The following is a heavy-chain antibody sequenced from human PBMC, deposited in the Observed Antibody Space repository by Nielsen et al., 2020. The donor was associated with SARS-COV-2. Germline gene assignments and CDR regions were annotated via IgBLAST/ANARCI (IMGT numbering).Heavy chain of an antibody. CDR3: ARDQYQLLYYYYYGMDV. CDR1: GYTFTSYG. D-gene: IGHD2-2*01. CDR2: ISAYNGNT. J-gene: IGHJ6*02. V-gene: IGHV1-18*01. Sequence: ASVKVSCKASGYTFTSYGISWVRQAPGQGLEWMGRISAYNGNTNYAQKLQGRVTMTTDTSTSTAYMELRSLRSDDTAVYYCARDQYQLLYYYYYGMDVWGQGTTVTVSS.